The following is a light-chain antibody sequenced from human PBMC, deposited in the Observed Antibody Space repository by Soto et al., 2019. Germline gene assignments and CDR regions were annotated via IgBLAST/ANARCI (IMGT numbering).Light chain of an antibody. V-gene: IGKV3-20*01. CDR3: QLYGSSPSYT. CDR1: QSASSSY. J-gene: IGKJ2*01. CDR2: GAS. Sequence: EIVLTQSPGTLSLSPGERATLSCRASQSASSSYLAWYQQKPGQAPRLLIYGASSRATGIPDRFSGSGSGTDFTLTISRLEPEDFAVYYCQLYGSSPSYTFGQGTKLEIK.